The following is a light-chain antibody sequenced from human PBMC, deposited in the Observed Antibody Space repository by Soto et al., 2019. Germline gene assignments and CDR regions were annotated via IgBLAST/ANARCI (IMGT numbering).Light chain of an antibody. CDR2: DAS. CDR3: QQYGTSPRT. CDR1: QSMTSR. V-gene: IGKV1-5*01. Sequence: GDRVTIPCRASQSMTSRLAWYQQKPGKAPNLLIYDASSLASGVPSRFSGSGFGTEFTLTISSLQPDDIATYYCQQYGTSPRTFGQGTKVDIK. J-gene: IGKJ1*01.